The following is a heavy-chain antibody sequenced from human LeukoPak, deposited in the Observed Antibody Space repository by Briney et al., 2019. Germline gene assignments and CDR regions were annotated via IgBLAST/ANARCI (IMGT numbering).Heavy chain of an antibody. J-gene: IGHJ4*02. CDR3: ARTIAAAGDY. CDR1: GYTFIGYY. CDR2: INPDSGGT. D-gene: IGHD6-13*01. V-gene: IGHV1-2*02. Sequence: ASVKVSCKASGYTFIGYYMHWVRQAPGQGLEWMEWINPDSGGTNYAEKFQGRVTMTRDTSISTAYMELSRLRSDDTAVYYCARTIAAAGDYWGQGTLVTVSS.